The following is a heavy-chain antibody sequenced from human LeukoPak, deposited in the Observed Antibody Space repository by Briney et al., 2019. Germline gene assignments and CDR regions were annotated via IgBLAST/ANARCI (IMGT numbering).Heavy chain of an antibody. CDR2: ISGSGGST. D-gene: IGHD5-18*01. CDR3: AKVPEKNTAMAHFDY. Sequence: PGGSLRLSCAASGFTFSSYAMSWVRQAPGKGLEWVSAISGSGGSTYYADSVKGRFTISRDNSKNTLYLQMNSLRAEDTAVYYCAKVPEKNTAMAHFDYRGQGTLVTVSS. CDR1: GFTFSSYA. J-gene: IGHJ4*02. V-gene: IGHV3-23*01.